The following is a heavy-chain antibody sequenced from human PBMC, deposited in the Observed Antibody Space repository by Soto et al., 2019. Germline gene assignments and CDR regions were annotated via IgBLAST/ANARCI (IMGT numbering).Heavy chain of an antibody. CDR1: GGSFSGYY. Sequence: SETLSLTCAVYGGSFSGYYWSWIRQPPGKGLEWIGEINHSGSTNYNPSLKSRVTISVDTSKNQFSLKLNSVNAADTAVYYCGCLWGIEAAGIGINWFDPWGQGTLVTVSS. D-gene: IGHD6-13*01. CDR3: GCLWGIEAAGIGINWFDP. CDR2: INHSGST. V-gene: IGHV4-34*01. J-gene: IGHJ5*02.